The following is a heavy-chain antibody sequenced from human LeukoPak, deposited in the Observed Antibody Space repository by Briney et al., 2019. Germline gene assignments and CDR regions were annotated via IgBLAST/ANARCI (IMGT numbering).Heavy chain of an antibody. CDR2: INPNSGGT. Sequence: ASVKVSCKASGGTFSSYAISWVRQAPGQGLEWMGWINPNSGGTNYAQKFQGRVTMTRDTSISTAYMELSRLRSDDTAVYYCARAGSGSSWYGYYYYYMDVWGKGTTVTVSS. CDR1: GGTFSSYA. D-gene: IGHD6-13*01. V-gene: IGHV1-2*02. J-gene: IGHJ6*03. CDR3: ARAGSGSSWYGYYYYYMDV.